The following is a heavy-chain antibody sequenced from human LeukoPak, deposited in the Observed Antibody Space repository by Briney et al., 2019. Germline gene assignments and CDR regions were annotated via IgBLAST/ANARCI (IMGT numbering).Heavy chain of an antibody. CDR3: AKDGTWIQLWFDY. Sequence: GGSLRLSCAASGFTFSRYAMSWVRQAPGKVLEWVSAISGSGCSTYYADSGKGRFTISRDNSKNTLYLQINSLRAEDTAVYYCAKDGTWIQLWFDYWGQGTLVTVSS. CDR1: GFTFSRYA. J-gene: IGHJ5*01. D-gene: IGHD5-18*01. CDR2: ISGSGCST. V-gene: IGHV3-23*01.